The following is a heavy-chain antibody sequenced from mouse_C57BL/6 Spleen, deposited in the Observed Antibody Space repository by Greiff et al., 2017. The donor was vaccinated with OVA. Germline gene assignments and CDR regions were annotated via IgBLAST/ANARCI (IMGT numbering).Heavy chain of an antibody. J-gene: IGHJ1*03. D-gene: IGHD3-1*01. V-gene: IGHV5-4*03. CDR1: GFPFSSYA. CDR2: ISDGGSYT. Sequence: EVKLVESGGGLVKPGGSLKLSCAASGFPFSSYAMSWVRQTPEKRLEWVATISDGGSYTYYPDNVKGRFTISRDNAKNNLYLQMSHLKSEDTAMYYCARGLRPDWYFDVWGTGTTVTVSS. CDR3: ARGLRPDWYFDV.